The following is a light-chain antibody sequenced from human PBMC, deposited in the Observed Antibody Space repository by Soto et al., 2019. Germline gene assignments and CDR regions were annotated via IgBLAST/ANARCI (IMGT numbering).Light chain of an antibody. J-gene: IGKJ5*01. CDR3: KKYGTLHIT. Sequence: ELVMTQSPASICVYPGEIATLSGSASQSVSSNLAWYQQKPGQAHRLLIYGASSRATGIKDRFSGSGSGTDFTLTIGRLEPEDFAVYYCKKYGTLHITCGQGQRRAIK. V-gene: IGKV3-20*01. CDR2: GAS. CDR1: QSVSSN.